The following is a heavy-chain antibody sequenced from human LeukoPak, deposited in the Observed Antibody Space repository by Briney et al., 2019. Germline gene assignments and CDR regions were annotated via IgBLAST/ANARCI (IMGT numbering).Heavy chain of an antibody. J-gene: IGHJ5*02. V-gene: IGHV1-2*02. Sequence: ASVKVSSKASGCTFSNYYMQWVRQAPGQGLEWMGWINPHTGDTNYEQQFQGRVTMTRDTSISTAYMELTRLRYDDTAVYYCARSDGPLYYFWGSRRVKKNWFDTWGQGTLVAVSS. D-gene: IGHD3-16*01. CDR2: INPHTGDT. CDR1: GCTFSNYY. CDR3: ARSDGPLYYFWGSRRVKKNWFDT.